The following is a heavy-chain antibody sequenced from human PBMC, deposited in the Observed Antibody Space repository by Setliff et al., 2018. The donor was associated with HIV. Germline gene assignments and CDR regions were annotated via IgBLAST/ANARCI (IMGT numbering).Heavy chain of an antibody. CDR1: GYTFTTYG. CDR3: ARVGSYWSTFDY. CDR2: INTETGNP. D-gene: IGHD1-26*01. J-gene: IGHJ4*02. Sequence: ASVKVSCKASGYTFTTYGISWVRQAPGQGPEWMGWINTETGNPMYAQGFRGRSVLSLDTSVSAAFLQINSLKAEDTAMYYCARVGSYWSTFDYWGQGALVTVSS. V-gene: IGHV7-4-1*02.